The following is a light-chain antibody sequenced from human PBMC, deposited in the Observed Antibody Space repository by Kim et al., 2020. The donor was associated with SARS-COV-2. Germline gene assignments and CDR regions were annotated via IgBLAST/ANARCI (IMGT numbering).Light chain of an antibody. CDR3: MQGTHWPFT. CDR1: QRLVDSDGNIY. J-gene: IGKJ3*01. V-gene: IGKV2-30*01. CDR2: SVS. Sequence: PASISCRSSQRLVDSDGNIYLNWSHQRPGQSPRRLIYSVSNRDSGVPDRFSGRGSGTDFTLQISRVEAEDVGVYYCMQGTHWPFTFGTGTKVDIK.